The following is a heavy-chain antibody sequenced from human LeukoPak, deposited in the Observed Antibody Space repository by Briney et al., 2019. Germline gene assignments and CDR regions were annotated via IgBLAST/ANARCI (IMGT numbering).Heavy chain of an antibody. D-gene: IGHD3-3*01. Sequence: ASVKVSCKASGYTFTSYDINWVRQATGQGLEWMGWMNPNSGNTGYAQKFQGRVTITRNTSISTAYMELSSLRSEDTAVYYCATHDFWSGRDAFDIWGQGTMVTVSS. V-gene: IGHV1-8*03. J-gene: IGHJ3*02. CDR3: ATHDFWSGRDAFDI. CDR1: GYTFTSYD. CDR2: MNPNSGNT.